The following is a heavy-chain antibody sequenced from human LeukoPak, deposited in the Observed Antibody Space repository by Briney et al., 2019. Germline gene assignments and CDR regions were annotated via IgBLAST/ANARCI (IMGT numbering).Heavy chain of an antibody. Sequence: NPSETLSLTCTVSGGSISSYYWSWVRQPPGKGLEWIGYVSYSGDTNYNPSLRSRLTISRDTSEIQFSLKLSFVTAADTAVYYCARHWGGGLYYFDSWGQGILVTVSS. D-gene: IGHD3-10*01. CDR3: ARHWGGGLYYFDS. CDR2: VSYSGDT. J-gene: IGHJ4*02. CDR1: GGSISSYY. V-gene: IGHV4-59*08.